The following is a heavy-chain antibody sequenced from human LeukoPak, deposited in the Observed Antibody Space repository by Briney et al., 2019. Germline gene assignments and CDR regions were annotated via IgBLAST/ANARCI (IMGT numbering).Heavy chain of an antibody. CDR1: GYTFTGYY. V-gene: IGHV1-2*02. J-gene: IGHJ4*02. CDR2: INPNSGGT. D-gene: IGHD3-3*01. CDR3: ARGFDYDFWSGYPSYFDY. Sequence: ASVTVSCKASGYTFTGYYMHWVRQAPGQGLEWMGWINPNSGGTNYAQKFQGRVTMTRDTSISTAYMELSRLRSDDTDVYYCARGFDYDFWSGYPSYFDYWGQGTLVTVSS.